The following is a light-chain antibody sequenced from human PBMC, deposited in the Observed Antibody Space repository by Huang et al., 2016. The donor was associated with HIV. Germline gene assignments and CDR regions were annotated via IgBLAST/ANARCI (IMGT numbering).Light chain of an antibody. Sequence: DIQMTQSPSALSASVGDRVTITCRASQNIYTWLAWYQQKPGKVPKLLIYKASTLESGVPSRFSGSGSGTEFTLTISSLQPDDFATYYCQQYNSRLTFGGGTKVEIK. J-gene: IGKJ4*01. CDR2: KAS. CDR3: QQYNSRLT. CDR1: QNIYTW. V-gene: IGKV1-5*03.